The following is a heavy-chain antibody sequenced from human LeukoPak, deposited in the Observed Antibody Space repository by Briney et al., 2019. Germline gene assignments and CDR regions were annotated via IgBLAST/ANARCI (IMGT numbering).Heavy chain of an antibody. CDR2: ISSSSSYI. V-gene: IGHV3-21*01. CDR1: GFTFSDYW. Sequence: GGSLRLSCAASGFTFSDYWMTWVRQAPGKGLEWVSSISSSSSYIYYADSVKGRFTISRDNSKNTLYLQMNSLRAEDTAVYYCAKGNHYYYDSSGYSASFDYWGQGTLVTVSS. J-gene: IGHJ4*02. CDR3: AKGNHYYYDSSGYSASFDY. D-gene: IGHD3-22*01.